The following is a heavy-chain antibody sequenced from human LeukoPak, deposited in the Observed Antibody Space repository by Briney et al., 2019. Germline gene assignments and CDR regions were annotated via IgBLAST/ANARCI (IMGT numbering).Heavy chain of an antibody. V-gene: IGHV1-69*05. CDR3: AFTPLGDQLLDNWFDP. Sequence: SVKVSCKASGGTFSSYAVSWVRQAPGQGLEWMGRIIPIFGTANYAQKFQGRVTITTDESTSTAYMELSSLRSEDTAVYYCAFTPLGDQLLDNWFDPWGQGTLVTVSS. CDR1: GGTFSSYA. J-gene: IGHJ5*02. CDR2: IIPIFGTA. D-gene: IGHD2-2*01.